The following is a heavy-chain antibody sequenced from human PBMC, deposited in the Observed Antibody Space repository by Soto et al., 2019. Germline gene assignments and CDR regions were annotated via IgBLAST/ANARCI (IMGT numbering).Heavy chain of an antibody. Sequence: PGGSLRLSCSASGFTFSEYSMHWVRQAPGKGLQYVSTISSDGDITYYADSVKGRFTISRDNSKNTLYLQMNSLRPEDTAVYYCVKVSTFYDILTGYYSTNIFDPWGQGTLVTVSS. J-gene: IGHJ5*02. CDR1: GFTFSEYS. V-gene: IGHV3-64D*06. CDR2: ISSDGDIT. CDR3: VKVSTFYDILTGYYSTNIFDP. D-gene: IGHD3-9*01.